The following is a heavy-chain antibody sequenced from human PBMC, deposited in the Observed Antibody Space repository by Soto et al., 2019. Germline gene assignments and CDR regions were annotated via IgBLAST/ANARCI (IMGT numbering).Heavy chain of an antibody. CDR3: ARDGQQLAPYALDV. J-gene: IGHJ6*02. D-gene: IGHD6-13*01. CDR1: GFTFSNHA. V-gene: IGHV3-33*01. CDR2: IWYDGSNK. Sequence: QVQLVESGGGVVQPGTSLRLSCTTSGFTFSNHAMHWVRQAPGKGLEWVAQIWYDGSNKYYADSVKGRFTISRDNSRNMVYVQMTSLRVEDTAVYSCARDGQQLAPYALDVWGQGTSVTVSS.